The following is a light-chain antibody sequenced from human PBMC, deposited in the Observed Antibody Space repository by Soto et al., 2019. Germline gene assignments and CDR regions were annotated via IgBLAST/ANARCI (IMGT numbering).Light chain of an antibody. CDR3: QQYDTWPLT. CDR2: GAS. V-gene: IGKV3-15*01. J-gene: IGKJ4*01. CDR1: QSVGGS. Sequence: EVVMTQSPATLSVSPGERVTLSCRASQSVGGSLAWYRQKPGQAPSLLVYGASTRATGIPARFSGSGSETEFALTITSLQSEDFAVYYCQQYDTWPLTFGGGTKVDI.